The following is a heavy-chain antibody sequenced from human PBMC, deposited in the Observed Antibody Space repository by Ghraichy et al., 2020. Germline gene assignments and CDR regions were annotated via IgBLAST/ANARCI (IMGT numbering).Heavy chain of an antibody. J-gene: IGHJ6*03. Sequence: SETLSLTCAVYGGSFSGYYWSWIRQPPGKGLEWIGEINHSGSTNYNPSLKSRVTISVDTSKNQFSLKLSSVTAADTAVYYCARGSGDYAFYYYYYMDVWGKGTTVTVSS. CDR2: INHSGST. D-gene: IGHD4-17*01. CDR1: GGSFSGYY. V-gene: IGHV4-34*01. CDR3: ARGSGDYAFYYYYYMDV.